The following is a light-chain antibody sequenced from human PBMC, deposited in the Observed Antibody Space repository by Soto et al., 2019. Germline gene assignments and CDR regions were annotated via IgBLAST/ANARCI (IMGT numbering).Light chain of an antibody. CDR2: DVS. CDR3: SSSTSRNTRV. V-gene: IGLV2-14*01. Sequence: QSALTQPASVSGSPGQSITISCTGTSSDVGGYNYVSWYQQHPGKAPKLMLYDVSNRPSGVSNRFSGSKSGNTASLTISGLQTEDEADYYCSSSTSRNTRVFGGGTKLTVL. CDR1: SSDVGGYNY. J-gene: IGLJ2*01.